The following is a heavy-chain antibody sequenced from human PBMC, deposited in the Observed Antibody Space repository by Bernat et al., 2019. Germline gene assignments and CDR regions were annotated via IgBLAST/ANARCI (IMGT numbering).Heavy chain of an antibody. CDR2: IWYDGSNK. D-gene: IGHD3-10*01. V-gene: IGHV3-33*01. CDR3: ARAEKGLRMVRGVSSSDY. CDR1: GFTFSSYG. J-gene: IGHJ4*02. Sequence: QVQLVESGGGVVQPGRSLRLSCAASGFTFSSYGMHWVRQAPGKGLEWVAVIWYDGSNKYYADSVKGRFTISRDNSKNTLYLQTNSLRAEDTAVYYCARAEKGLRMVRGVSSSDYWGQGTLVTVSS.